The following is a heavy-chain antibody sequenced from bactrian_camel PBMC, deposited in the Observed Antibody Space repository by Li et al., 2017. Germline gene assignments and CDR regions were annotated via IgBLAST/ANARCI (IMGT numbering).Heavy chain of an antibody. CDR1: LNGVSSVR. D-gene: IGHD5*01. V-gene: IGHV3S53*01. J-gene: IGHJ4*01. Sequence: HVQLVESGGGSVQAGGSLTLSCVASLNGVSSVRMGWFRQTPGKEREGVAAIRNGLDTSYADSVKGRFTISQGNVGNTLYLQMNGLKSEDTGMYYCAADTVLTPDDDDYANREYNYWGQGTQVTVS. CDR2: IRNGLDT. CDR3: AADTVLTPDDDDYANREYNY.